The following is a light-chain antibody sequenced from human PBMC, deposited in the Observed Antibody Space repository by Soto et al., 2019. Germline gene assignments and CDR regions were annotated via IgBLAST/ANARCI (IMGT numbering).Light chain of an antibody. CDR2: GAS. CDR1: QSVTSTH. CDR3: QQCGSSPPT. J-gene: IGKJ1*01. V-gene: IGKV3-20*01. Sequence: EIVFTQSPATLSLSPGERATLSCRASQSVTSTHLAWYQQKPGQAPRLLIYGASSRATGTPDRFSGSGSGTDFTLTINRLEPEDFALYYCQQCGSSPPTFGQGTKVDIK.